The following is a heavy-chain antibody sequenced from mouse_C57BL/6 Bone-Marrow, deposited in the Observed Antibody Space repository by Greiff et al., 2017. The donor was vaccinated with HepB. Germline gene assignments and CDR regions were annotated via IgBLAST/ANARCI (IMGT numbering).Heavy chain of an antibody. CDR3: ARPNYYGYYYAMDY. Sequence: VQLKQSGPELVKPGASVKISCKASGYSFTGYYMNWVKQSPEKSLEWIGEINPSTGGTTYNQKFKAKATLTVDKSSSTAYMQLKSLTSEDSAVYYCARPNYYGYYYAMDYWGQGTSVTVSS. V-gene: IGHV1-42*01. J-gene: IGHJ4*01. CDR1: GYSFTGYY. CDR2: INPSTGGT. D-gene: IGHD1-1*01.